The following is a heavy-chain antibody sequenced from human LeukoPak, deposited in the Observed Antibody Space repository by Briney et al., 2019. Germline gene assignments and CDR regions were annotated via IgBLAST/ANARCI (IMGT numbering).Heavy chain of an antibody. CDR1: GFTFSSYA. CDR3: AKDLIAAAGAPFDY. J-gene: IGHJ4*02. CDR2: ISGSGGST. Sequence: PEGSLRLSXAASGFTFSSYAMSWVRQAPGKGLEWVSAISGSGGSTYYADSVKGRFTISRDNSKNTLYPQMNSLRAEDTAVYYCAKDLIAAAGAPFDYWGQGTLVTVSS. V-gene: IGHV3-23*01. D-gene: IGHD6-13*01.